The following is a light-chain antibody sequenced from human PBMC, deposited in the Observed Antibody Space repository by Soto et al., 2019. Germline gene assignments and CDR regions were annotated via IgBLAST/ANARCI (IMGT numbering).Light chain of an antibody. CDR3: QQYNHFWT. CDR1: QSVSSN. Sequence: EIVMTQSPATLSVSPGERATLSCRASQSVSSNLAWYQQKPGQAPRRLIYGASTRATGIPARFSGSGSGTEFTLTISSPQSEDFAVYYYQQYNHFWTFGQGTKVEIK. CDR2: GAS. V-gene: IGKV3-15*01. J-gene: IGKJ1*01.